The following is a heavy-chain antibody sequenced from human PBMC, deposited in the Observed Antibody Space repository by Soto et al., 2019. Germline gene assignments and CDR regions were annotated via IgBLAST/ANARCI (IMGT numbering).Heavy chain of an antibody. CDR2: ISTSSSYT. Sequence: GGSLRLSCAASGFTFSSYAMTWIRQAPGKGLEWLSYISTSSSYTNYADSVKGRFTISRDNAMNSLYLQMNSLRAEDTAVYYCARLRLTGYFDYWGQGTLVTVSS. J-gene: IGHJ4*02. V-gene: IGHV3-11*03. CDR1: GFTFSSYA. CDR3: ARLRLTGYFDY.